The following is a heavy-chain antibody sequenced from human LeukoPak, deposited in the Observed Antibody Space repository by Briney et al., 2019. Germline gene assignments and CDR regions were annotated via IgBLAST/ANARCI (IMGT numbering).Heavy chain of an antibody. CDR1: GFTFSSYG. CDR3: ARDRSVVVVPAATTYYYYMDV. Sequence: PGRSLRLSCAASGFTFSSYGMHWVRQAPGKGLEWVAVIWYDGSNKYYADSVKGRFTISRDNSKNTLYLQMNSLRAEDTAVYYCARDRSVVVVPAATTYYYYMDVWGKGTTVTVSS. J-gene: IGHJ6*03. D-gene: IGHD2-2*01. CDR2: IWYDGSNK. V-gene: IGHV3-33*01.